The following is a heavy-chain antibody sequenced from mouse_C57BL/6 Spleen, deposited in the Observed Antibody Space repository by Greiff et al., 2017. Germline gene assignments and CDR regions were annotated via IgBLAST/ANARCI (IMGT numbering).Heavy chain of an antibody. V-gene: IGHV1-54*01. CDR3: ARGGLTAQAAAY. J-gene: IGHJ3*01. CDR1: GYAFTNYL. Sequence: QVQLQQSGAELVRPGTSVKVSCKASGYAFTNYLIEWVKQRPGQGLEWIGVINPGSGGTNYNEKFKGKATLTADKSSSTAYMQLSSLTSEDSAVYFCARGGLTAQAAAYWGQGTLVTVSA. D-gene: IGHD3-2*02. CDR2: INPGSGGT.